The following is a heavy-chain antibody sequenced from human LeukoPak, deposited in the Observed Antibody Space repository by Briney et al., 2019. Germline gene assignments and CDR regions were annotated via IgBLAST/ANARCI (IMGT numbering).Heavy chain of an antibody. CDR3: ARGAGYSYGLDY. J-gene: IGHJ4*02. CDR2: IYSGGST. CDR1: GFTVSSNY. V-gene: IGHV3-53*01. Sequence: GGSLRLSCAASGFTVSSNYMSWVRQAPGKGLEWVSGIYSGGSTYYADSVKGRFTISRDNSKNTLYLQMNSLRAEDTAVYYCARGAGYSYGLDYWGQGTLVTVSS. D-gene: IGHD5-18*01.